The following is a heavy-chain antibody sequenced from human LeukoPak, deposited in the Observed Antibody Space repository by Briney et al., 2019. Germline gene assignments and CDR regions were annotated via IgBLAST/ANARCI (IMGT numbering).Heavy chain of an antibody. V-gene: IGHV1-18*01. CDR3: ARDSYSSSPYFQH. D-gene: IGHD6-6*01. CDR1: GYTFTSYG. CDR2: ISPYNGNT. Sequence: ASVKVSCKASGYTFTSYGISWVRQARGQGVEWMGWISPYNGNTNYAQTLQGRVTMTTDTSTSTAYMELRSLRSDDTAVYYCARDSYSSSPYFQHWGQGTLVTVSS. J-gene: IGHJ1*01.